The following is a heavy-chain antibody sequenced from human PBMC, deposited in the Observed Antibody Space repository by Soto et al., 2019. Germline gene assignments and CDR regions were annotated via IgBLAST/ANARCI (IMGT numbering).Heavy chain of an antibody. CDR1: GYTFTSYY. Sequence: ASVKVSCKASGYTFTSYYMHWVRQAPGQGLEWMGIINPSGGSTSYAQKFQGRVTMTRDTSTSTVYMELSSLRSEDTAVYYCAREFTYYDFWSGYSDPKKKSTYYYYGMDVWGQGTTVTVSS. V-gene: IGHV1-46*01. CDR2: INPSGGST. CDR3: AREFTYYDFWSGYSDPKKKSTYYYYGMDV. J-gene: IGHJ6*02. D-gene: IGHD3-3*01.